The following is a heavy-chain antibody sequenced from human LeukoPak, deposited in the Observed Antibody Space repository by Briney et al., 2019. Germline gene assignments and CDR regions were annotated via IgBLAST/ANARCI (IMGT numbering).Heavy chain of an antibody. Sequence: SETLSLTGAGYGRSFSGYYWGRNRKRPGKGLEWMREINNSGSASYNPSLKSRVAISADTSKNQFSLKLSSVTAADTAVYYCARTPGGYLYYYYYMDVWGKGTTVTVSS. J-gene: IGHJ6*03. CDR2: INNSGSA. D-gene: IGHD3-10*01. V-gene: IGHV4-34*01. CDR3: ARTPGGYLYYYYYMDV. CDR1: GRSFSGYY.